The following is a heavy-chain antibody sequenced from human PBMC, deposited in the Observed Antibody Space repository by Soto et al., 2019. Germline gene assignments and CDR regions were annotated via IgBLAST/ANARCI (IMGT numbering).Heavy chain of an antibody. CDR2: INHSGST. V-gene: IGHV4-34*01. CDR3: GRHGSGSHFDS. J-gene: IGHJ4*02. Sequence: SETLSLTCAVYDGSFSGYSWTWIRQPPGTGLEWIGEINHSGSTYYNPSLKSRISTSVDTSKNQFSLQLTSLTAADTAVYFCGRHGSGSHFDSWGQGMLVTVSS. CDR1: DGSFSGYS. D-gene: IGHD3-10*01.